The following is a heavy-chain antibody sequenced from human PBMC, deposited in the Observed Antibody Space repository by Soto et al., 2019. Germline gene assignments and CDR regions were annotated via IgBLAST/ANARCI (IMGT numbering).Heavy chain of an antibody. CDR3: KTGTTTCFDI. V-gene: IGHV3-74*01. D-gene: IGHD1-1*01. CDR1: GFTFSTYW. J-gene: IGHJ3*02. Sequence: EVQLVESGGGLVQPGGSLRLSCAASGFTFSTYWMHWVRQAPGKGLVWVSRIKSDGSTTNYADSVKGRFTISRDNAKNTLYLQMNSLRAEDTAVYYCKTGTTTCFDIWGQCTMVTVSS. CDR2: IKSDGSTT.